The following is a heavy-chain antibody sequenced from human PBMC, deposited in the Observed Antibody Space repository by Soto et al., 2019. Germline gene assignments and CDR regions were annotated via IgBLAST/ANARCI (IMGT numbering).Heavy chain of an antibody. J-gene: IGHJ6*02. D-gene: IGHD3-10*01. V-gene: IGHV1-18*01. CDR2: ISAYNGNT. CDR3: ASNYYGSGSYLPLDYYYGMDV. CDR1: GYTFTSYG. Sequence: ASVKVSCKASGYTFTSYGISWVRQAPGQGLEWMGWISAYNGNTNYAQKLQGRVTMTTDTSTRTAYMELRSLRSDDTAVYYCASNYYGSGSYLPLDYYYGMDVWGQGTTVTVSS.